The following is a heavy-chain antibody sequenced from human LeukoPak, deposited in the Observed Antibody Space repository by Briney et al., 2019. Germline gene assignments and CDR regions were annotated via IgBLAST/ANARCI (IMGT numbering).Heavy chain of an antibody. D-gene: IGHD2-2*01. V-gene: IGHV3-48*03. J-gene: IGHJ4*02. CDR2: ISSSGSTI. CDR1: GFTFSSYE. Sequence: SGGSLRLSCAASGFTFSSYEMNWVSQAPGKGLEWVSYISSSGSTIYYADSVKGRFTISRDNAKNSLYLQMNSLRAEDTAVYYCASSQVGYFDYWGQGTLVTVSS. CDR3: ASSQVGYFDY.